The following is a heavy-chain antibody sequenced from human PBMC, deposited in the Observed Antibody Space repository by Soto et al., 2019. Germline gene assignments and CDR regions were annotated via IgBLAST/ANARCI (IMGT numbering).Heavy chain of an antibody. D-gene: IGHD3-10*01. Sequence: PSETLSLTCTVSGGSISSYYWSWIRQPPGKGLEWIGYIYYSGTTDYSSSLKSRVTILVGTSKNRFSLKLNSVTAADTAVYYCARFRVLNYMDVWGKGTTVTVSS. J-gene: IGHJ6*03. CDR1: GGSISSYY. V-gene: IGHV4-59*01. CDR3: ARFRVLNYMDV. CDR2: IYYSGTT.